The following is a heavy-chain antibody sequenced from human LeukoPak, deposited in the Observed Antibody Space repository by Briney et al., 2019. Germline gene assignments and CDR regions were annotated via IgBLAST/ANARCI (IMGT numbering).Heavy chain of an antibody. CDR3: VRGITMFQH. J-gene: IGHJ1*01. V-gene: IGHV3-20*04. Sequence: GGSLRLSCAASGFTFDDYGMSWVRQAPGKGLEWVSNINWNGGSTGYADSMKGRFTISRDNAKNSLYLEMNSLRAEDTALYYCVRGITMFQHWGQGTLVTVSS. D-gene: IGHD1-20*01. CDR2: INWNGGST. CDR1: GFTFDDYG.